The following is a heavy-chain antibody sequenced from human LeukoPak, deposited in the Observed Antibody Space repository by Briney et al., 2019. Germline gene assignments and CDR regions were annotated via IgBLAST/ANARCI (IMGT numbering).Heavy chain of an antibody. J-gene: IGHJ5*02. CDR2: ISSSGSTI. V-gene: IGHV3-11*01. CDR1: GFTFSDYY. CDR3: ARDRGYRYGQPYFDP. Sequence: GRSLRLSCAASGFTFSDYYMSWIRQAPVKGLEWVSYISSSGSTIYYADSVKGRFTISRDNAKNSLYLQMNSLRAEDTAVYYCARDRGYRYGQPYFDPWGQGTLVTVSS. D-gene: IGHD5-18*01.